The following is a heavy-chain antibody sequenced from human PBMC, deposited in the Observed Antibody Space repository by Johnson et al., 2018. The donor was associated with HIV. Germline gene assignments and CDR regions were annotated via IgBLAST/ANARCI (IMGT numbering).Heavy chain of an antibody. V-gene: IGHV3-9*01. CDR1: GFSFSSYG. CDR2: ISWNSGSI. D-gene: IGHD5-18*01. J-gene: IGHJ3*02. CDR3: AKVDTAMVNAFDI. Sequence: VQLVESGGGLVQPGGSLRLSCAASGFSFSSYGIHWVRQAPGKGLEWVSGISWNSGSIGYADSVKGRFTISRDNAKNSLYLQMNSLRAEDRALYYCAKVDTAMVNAFDIWGQGTMVTVSS.